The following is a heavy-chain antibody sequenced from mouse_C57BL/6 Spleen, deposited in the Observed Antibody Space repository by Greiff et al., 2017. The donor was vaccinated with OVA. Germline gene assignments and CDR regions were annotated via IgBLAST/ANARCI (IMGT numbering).Heavy chain of an antibody. CDR3: ARDLGNRGY. CDR2: IDTEDGET. J-gene: IGHJ2*01. Sequence: VQLKESGAELVKPGASVKLSCTASGFNIKDYYMHWVKQRTEQGLEWIGWIDTEDGETKSAPKFQGQATISADTSSNTAYLQLSSLTAEDTAVYYCARDLGNRGYWGQGTTLTVSS. CDR1: GFNIKDYY. V-gene: IGHV14-2*01.